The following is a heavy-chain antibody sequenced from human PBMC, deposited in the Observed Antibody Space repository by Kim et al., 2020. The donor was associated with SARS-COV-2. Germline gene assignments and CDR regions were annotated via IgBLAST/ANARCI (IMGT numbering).Heavy chain of an antibody. J-gene: IGHJ5*02. Sequence: GGSLRLSCAASGFTFSSYAMSWVRQAPGKGLEWVSAISGSGGSTYYADSVKGRFTISRDNSKNTLYLQMNSLRAEDTAVYYCAKVGPRYFDWFLNWFDPWGQGTLVTVSS. D-gene: IGHD3-9*01. CDR2: ISGSGGST. CDR3: AKVGPRYFDWFLNWFDP. V-gene: IGHV3-23*01. CDR1: GFTFSSYA.